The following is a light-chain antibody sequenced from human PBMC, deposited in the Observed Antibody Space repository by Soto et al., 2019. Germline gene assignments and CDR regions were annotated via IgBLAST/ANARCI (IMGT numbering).Light chain of an antibody. CDR3: QQYNSYSPRLT. V-gene: IGKV1-5*01. J-gene: IGKJ4*01. CDR2: DAS. Sequence: DIQMTHSPSTLSASVGDRVTITCRASQRISSWLAWYQQKPGKAPKLLIYDASSLESGVPSRFSGSGSGTEFTLTISSLQPDDFATYYCQQYNSYSPRLTFGGGTKVEIK. CDR1: QRISSW.